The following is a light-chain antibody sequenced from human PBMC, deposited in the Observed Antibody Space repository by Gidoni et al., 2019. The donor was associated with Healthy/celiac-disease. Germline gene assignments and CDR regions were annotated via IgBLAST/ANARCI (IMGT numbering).Light chain of an antibody. V-gene: IGLV1-40*01. CDR2: GNC. CDR3: QSYDSSSVV. J-gene: IGLJ2*01. Sequence: QSVLTQPPSVSGAPGQRVTISCTGSSSNIGAGYDVHWYQQLPGTAPKLLIYGNCNRPSGVPDRFSGSKSGTSASLAITGLQAEDEADYYCQSYDSSSVVFGGGTKLTVL. CDR1: SSNIGAGYD.